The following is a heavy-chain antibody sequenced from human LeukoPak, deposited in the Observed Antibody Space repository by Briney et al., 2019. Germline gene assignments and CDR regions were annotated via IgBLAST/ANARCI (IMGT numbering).Heavy chain of an antibody. D-gene: IGHD3-22*01. J-gene: IGHJ4*02. CDR3: ARTYYDSSGYYLGLGY. CDR2: MNPNSGNT. CDR1: GYTFTSYD. Sequence: ASVKVSCKASGYTFTSYDINWVRHATGQGLEWMGWMNPNSGNTGYAQKFQGRVTMTRNTSISTAYMELSSLRSEVTAVYYGARTYYDSSGYYLGLGYWGQGTLVTVSS. V-gene: IGHV1-8*01.